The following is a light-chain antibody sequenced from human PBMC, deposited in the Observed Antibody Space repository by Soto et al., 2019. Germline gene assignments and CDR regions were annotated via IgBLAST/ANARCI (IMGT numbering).Light chain of an antibody. CDR3: QQRRLWYS. CDR1: QSVGSY. Sequence: EVVLTQSPATLSLSPWERATLSCRASQSVGSYLAWYQQTPGQAPRLLIYDTSNRATGIPARFSGSGSGTDFTLTISSLEPEDSAVYFCQQRRLWYSFGQGTKLEIK. J-gene: IGKJ2*03. CDR2: DTS. V-gene: IGKV3-11*01.